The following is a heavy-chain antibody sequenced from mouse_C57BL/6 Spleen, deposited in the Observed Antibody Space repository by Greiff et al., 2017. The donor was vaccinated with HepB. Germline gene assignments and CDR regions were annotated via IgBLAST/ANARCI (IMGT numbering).Heavy chain of an antibody. CDR2: INYDGSST. CDR1: GFTFSDYY. Sequence: EVKVEESEGGLVQPGSSMKLSCTASGFTFSDYYMAWVRQVPEKGLEWVANINYDGSSTYYLDSLKSRFIISRDNAKNILYLQMSSLKSEDTATYYCAREVATYYAMDYWGQGTSVTVSS. D-gene: IGHD1-1*01. CDR3: AREVATYYAMDY. J-gene: IGHJ4*01. V-gene: IGHV5-16*01.